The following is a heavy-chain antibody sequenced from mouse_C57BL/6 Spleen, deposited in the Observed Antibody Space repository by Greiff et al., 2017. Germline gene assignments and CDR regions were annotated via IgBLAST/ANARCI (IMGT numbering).Heavy chain of an antibody. CDR2: INPSTGGT. V-gene: IGHV1-42*01. CDR1: GYSFTGYY. J-gene: IGHJ1*03. Sequence: EVQLQQSGPELVKPGASVKISCKASGYSFTGYYMNWVKQSPEKSLEWIGEINPSTGGTTYNQKFKAKATLTVDKSSSTAYMQLKSLTSEDSAVYYCALGGGYYWYFDVWGTGTTVTVSS. CDR3: ALGGGYYWYFDV. D-gene: IGHD1-1*02.